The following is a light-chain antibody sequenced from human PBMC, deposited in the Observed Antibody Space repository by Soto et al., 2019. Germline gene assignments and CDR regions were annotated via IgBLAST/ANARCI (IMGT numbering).Light chain of an antibody. J-gene: IGKJ1*01. CDR3: QQYNDWPWA. Sequence: EIVMTQSPATLSVSPRERATPSRRASRSVSSNITWYQQKPGLAPRLLFYTASSRATGIPARFSGSGSGTEFTLTISSLQSEDFAVYYCQQYNDWPWALGQGTKV. CDR1: RSVSSN. CDR2: TAS. V-gene: IGKV3-15*01.